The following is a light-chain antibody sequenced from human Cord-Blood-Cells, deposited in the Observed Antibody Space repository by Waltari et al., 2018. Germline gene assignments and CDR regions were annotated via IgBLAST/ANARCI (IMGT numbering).Light chain of an antibody. Sequence: DIQMTQSPSSLSASVADIHTITCRASQGISNYLAWYQQKPGKVPKLLIYAASTLQAGVTSRFRVGGSGTEFSLTISSLEPEDVATYYTQKYNSAPWTFGQGTKVEIK. CDR1: QGISNY. CDR2: AAS. CDR3: QKYNSAPWT. J-gene: IGKJ1*01. V-gene: IGKV1-27*01.